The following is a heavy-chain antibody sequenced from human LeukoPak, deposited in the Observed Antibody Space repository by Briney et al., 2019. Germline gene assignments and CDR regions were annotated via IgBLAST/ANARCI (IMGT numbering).Heavy chain of an antibody. J-gene: IGHJ5*02. CDR1: GGSFSGYY. D-gene: IGHD3-10*01. CDR2: INHSGST. CDR3: ARRSTLLWFGELGWFDP. V-gene: IGHV4-34*01. Sequence: KPSETLSLTCAVYGGSFSGYYWSWIRQPPGKGLEWIGEINHSGSTNYNPSLKSRVTISVDTSKNQFSLKLSSVTAADTAVYYCARRSTLLWFGELGWFDPWGQGTLVTVSS.